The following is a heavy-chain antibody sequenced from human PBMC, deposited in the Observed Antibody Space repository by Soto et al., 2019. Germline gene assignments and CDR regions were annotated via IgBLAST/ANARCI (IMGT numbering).Heavy chain of an antibody. CDR2: ISGSGGST. V-gene: IGHV3-23*01. Sequence: GGSLRLSCAASGFTFSSYAMSWVRQAPGKGLEWVSAISGSGGSTYYADSVKGRFTISRDNSKNTLYLQMNSLRAEDTAVYYCAKDDCSSTSCYAGYYYYYMDVWGKGTTVTVS. D-gene: IGHD2-2*01. CDR3: AKDDCSSTSCYAGYYYYYMDV. CDR1: GFTFSSYA. J-gene: IGHJ6*03.